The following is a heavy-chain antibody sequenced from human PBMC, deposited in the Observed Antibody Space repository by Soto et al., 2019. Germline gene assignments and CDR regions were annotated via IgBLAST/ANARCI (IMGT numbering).Heavy chain of an antibody. CDR1: GGTFSSYA. CDR2: IIPIFGTA. V-gene: IGHV1-69*01. Sequence: QVQLVQSGAEVKKPGSSVKVSCKASGGTFSSYAISWVRQAPGQGLEWMGGIIPIFGTANYAQKFQGRVNITADESTSTAYMELSSLRSEDTAVYYCARMYSSSWYGDYYYYGMDVWGKGTTVTVSS. CDR3: ARMYSSSWYGDYYYYGMDV. J-gene: IGHJ6*04. D-gene: IGHD6-13*01.